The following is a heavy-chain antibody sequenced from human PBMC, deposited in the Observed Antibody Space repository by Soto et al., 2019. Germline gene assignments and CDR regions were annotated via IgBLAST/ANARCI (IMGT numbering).Heavy chain of an antibody. D-gene: IGHD3-16*01. CDR3: ATGGYFLDY. Sequence: EVEMVESGGNLVKPGGSLRLSCVASGFIFSNAWMNWVRQAPGKGLEWVGRIKSKTTGGTIDYAAPVQGRFTISRDDSKNMVYLQMNSLKTEDTGVYYCATGGYFLDYWGQGTLVTVSS. CDR1: GFIFSNAW. CDR2: IKSKTTGGTI. V-gene: IGHV3-15*07. J-gene: IGHJ4*02.